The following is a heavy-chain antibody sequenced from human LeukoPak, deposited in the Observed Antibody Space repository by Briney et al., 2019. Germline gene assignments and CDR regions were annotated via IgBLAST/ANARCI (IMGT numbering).Heavy chain of an antibody. Sequence: GGSLRLSCAASGFTFSGYAMHWVRQAPGKGLEWVAVISYDGSNKYYADSVKGRFTISRDNSKNTLYLQMNSLRAEDTAVYYCARDLRVTMIVVVITTSYAFDIWGQGTMVTVSS. CDR3: ARDLRVTMIVVVITTSYAFDI. V-gene: IGHV3-30-3*01. J-gene: IGHJ3*02. D-gene: IGHD3-22*01. CDR2: ISYDGSNK. CDR1: GFTFSGYA.